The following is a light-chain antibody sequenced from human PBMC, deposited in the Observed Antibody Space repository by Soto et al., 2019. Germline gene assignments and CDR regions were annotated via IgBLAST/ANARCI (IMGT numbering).Light chain of an antibody. CDR3: KQRSNWPGT. CDR2: DAS. Sequence: EIVLPQSPATLSLSPGASSPLSGRASQSVSSYLAWYQQKPGQAPRLLIYDASNRATGIPARFSGSGSGTDFTLTISSLEPEDFAVYYCKQRSNWPGTFGQGTRLEIK. J-gene: IGKJ5*01. V-gene: IGKV3-11*01. CDR1: QSVSSY.